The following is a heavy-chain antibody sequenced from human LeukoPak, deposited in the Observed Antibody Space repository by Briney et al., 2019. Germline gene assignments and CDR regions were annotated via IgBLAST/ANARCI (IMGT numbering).Heavy chain of an antibody. CDR2: ISWDGGST. J-gene: IGHJ6*03. Sequence: GGSLRLSCAASGFTFDDYAMHWVRHAPGKGLEWVSLISWDGGSTYYADSVKGRFTISRDNSKNSLYLQMNSLRAEDTALYYCAKEGSRSDYYMDVWGKGTTVTVSS. D-gene: IGHD1-26*01. CDR1: GFTFDDYA. CDR3: AKEGSRSDYYMDV. V-gene: IGHV3-43D*03.